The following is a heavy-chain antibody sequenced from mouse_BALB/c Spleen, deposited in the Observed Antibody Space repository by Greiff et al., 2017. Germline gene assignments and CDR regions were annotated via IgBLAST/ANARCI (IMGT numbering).Heavy chain of an antibody. V-gene: IGHV3-2*02. CDR1: GYSITSDYA. J-gene: IGHJ4*01. D-gene: IGHD2-14*01. CDR3: AREGAYYRYPYYAMDY. CDR2: ISYSGST. Sequence: VQLKESGPGLVKPSQSLSLTCTVTGYSITSDYAWNWIRQFPGNKLEWMGYISYSGSTSYNPSLKSRISITRDTSKNHFFLQLNSVTTEDTATYYCAREGAYYRYPYYAMDYWVQGTSVTVPP.